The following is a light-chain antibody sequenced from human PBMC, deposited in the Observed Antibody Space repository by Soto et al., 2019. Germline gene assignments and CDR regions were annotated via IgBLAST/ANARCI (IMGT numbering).Light chain of an antibody. Sequence: QSALTQPASVSGSPGQSITISCSGTSSDIGAYDYVSWSQQHPGKAPQLMIYEVNNRPSGVSNRFSGSKSGNTASLTISGLQAEDEADYYCSSYTSSSTFVFGTGTKVTVL. J-gene: IGLJ1*01. CDR3: SSYTSSSTFV. CDR1: SSDIGAYDY. V-gene: IGLV2-14*01. CDR2: EVN.